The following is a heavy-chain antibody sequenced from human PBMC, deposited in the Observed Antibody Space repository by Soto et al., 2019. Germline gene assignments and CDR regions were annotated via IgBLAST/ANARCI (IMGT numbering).Heavy chain of an antibody. CDR3: AKDRVGGTFYIPLGF. V-gene: IGHV3-30*18. CDR1: GFNFDNYG. CDR2: ITYDGSFQ. Sequence: GGSLRLSCQASGFNFDNYGMHWVRQAPGKGLEWVAVITYDGSFQYYADSVKGRFTISRDNSKNTLFLHLNTLKPEDTAVYHCAKDRVGGTFYIPLGFWGQGTLVTVYS. D-gene: IGHD1-7*01. J-gene: IGHJ4*02.